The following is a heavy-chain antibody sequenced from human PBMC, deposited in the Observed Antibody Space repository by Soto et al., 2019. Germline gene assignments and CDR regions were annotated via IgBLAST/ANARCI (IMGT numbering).Heavy chain of an antibody. D-gene: IGHD4-17*01. J-gene: IGHJ4*02. CDR3: AKDKNYVDYGCPFDY. CDR1: GFIFDDYA. V-gene: IGHV3-9*01. Sequence: EVQLVESGGGLVQPGGSRRLSCVASGFIFDDYAMHWVRQAPGKGLEWVAGISWSSGRIDYGDSVKGRFTISRDTAKNSLYLQMNSLKTEDTAFYYCAKDKNYVDYGCPFDYWGQGSLVTVSS. CDR2: ISWSSGRI.